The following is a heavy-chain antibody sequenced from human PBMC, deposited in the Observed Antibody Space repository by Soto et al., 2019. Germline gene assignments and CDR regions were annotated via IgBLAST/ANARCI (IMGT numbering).Heavy chain of an antibody. D-gene: IGHD5-12*01. Sequence: GASVKVSCKASGYTFTRYPMHWLRQAPGQRLEWMGWITAGDGDTEYSQRFQGRVTITRDTSASTAYMELSSLRYEDTAVYYCARLDGYNSFDYWGHGSLVTVSS. J-gene: IGHJ4*01. V-gene: IGHV1-3*01. CDR3: ARLDGYNSFDY. CDR1: GYTFTRYP. CDR2: ITAGDGDT.